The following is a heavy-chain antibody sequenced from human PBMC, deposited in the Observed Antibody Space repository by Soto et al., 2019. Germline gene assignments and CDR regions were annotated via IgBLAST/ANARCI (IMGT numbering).Heavy chain of an antibody. CDR1: GFTFSSYA. V-gene: IGHV3-15*01. J-gene: IGHJ6*02. CDR3: STDSRFLEWSSYYYGMDV. CDR2: IKSKIHGGTT. D-gene: IGHD3-3*01. Sequence: VSLRLSCAASGFTFSSYAMSWVRQVPGRGLEWVGRIKSKIHGGTTDYAAPVKGRFTISRDDSKNTLYLQMNSLKTEDTAVYYCSTDSRFLEWSSYYYGMDVWGPGTTVTVSS.